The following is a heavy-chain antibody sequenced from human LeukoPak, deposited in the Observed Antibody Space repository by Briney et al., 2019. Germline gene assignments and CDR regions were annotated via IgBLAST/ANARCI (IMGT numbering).Heavy chain of an antibody. CDR2: INHSGST. CDR3: ARVGGGIAAAGTEYFDY. CDR1: GGSFSGYY. Sequence: PSETLSLTCAVYGGSFSGYYWSWIRQPPGKGLEWIGEINHSGSTNYNPSLKSRVTISVDTSKNQFSLKLSSVTAADTAVYYCARVGGGIAAAGTEYFDYWGQGTLVTVSS. D-gene: IGHD6-13*01. V-gene: IGHV4-34*01. J-gene: IGHJ4*02.